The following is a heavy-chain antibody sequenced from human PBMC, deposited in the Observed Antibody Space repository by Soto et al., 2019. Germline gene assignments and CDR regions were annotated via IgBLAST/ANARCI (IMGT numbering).Heavy chain of an antibody. J-gene: IGHJ4*02. V-gene: IGHV4-31*03. CDR1: GGSISSGGYY. CDR3: ARDRTVRGVIMGDFD. Sequence: QVQLQESGPGLVKPSQTLSLTCTVSGGSISSGGYYWSWIRQHPGKGLEWIGYIYYSGSTYYNPSLKSRVTISVDTSKNQFSLKLSSVTAADTAVYYCARDRTVRGVIMGDFDWGQGTLVTVSS. D-gene: IGHD3-10*01. CDR2: IYYSGST.